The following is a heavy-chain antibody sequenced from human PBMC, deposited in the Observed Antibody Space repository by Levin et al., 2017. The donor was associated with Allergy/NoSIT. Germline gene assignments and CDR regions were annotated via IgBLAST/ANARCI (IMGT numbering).Heavy chain of an antibody. CDR2: ISGSGGST. D-gene: IGHD3-3*01. Sequence: ETLSLTCAASGFTFSSYAMSWVRQAPGKGLEWVSAISGSGGSTYYADSVKGRFTISRDNSKNTLYLQMNSLRAEDTAVYYCAKGDYDFWTDYWGQGTLVTVSS. CDR3: AKGDYDFWTDY. CDR1: GFTFSSYA. V-gene: IGHV3-23*01. J-gene: IGHJ4*02.